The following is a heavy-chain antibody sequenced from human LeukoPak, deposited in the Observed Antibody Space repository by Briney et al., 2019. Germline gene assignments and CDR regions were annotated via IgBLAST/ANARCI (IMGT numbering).Heavy chain of an antibody. J-gene: IGHJ5*02. CDR1: GYTLTELS. Sequence: ASVKVSCKVSGYTLTELSMHWVRQAPGKGLEWMGGFDPEDGETIYAQKFQGRVTMTEDTSTDTAYMELSSLRSEDTAVYYCATALYYDILTGGFDPWGQGTLATVSS. CDR3: ATALYYDILTGGFDP. V-gene: IGHV1-24*01. D-gene: IGHD3-9*01. CDR2: FDPEDGET.